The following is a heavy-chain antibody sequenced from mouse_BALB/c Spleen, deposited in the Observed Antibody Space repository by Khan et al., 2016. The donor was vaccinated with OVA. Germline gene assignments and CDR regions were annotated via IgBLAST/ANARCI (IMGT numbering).Heavy chain of an antibody. V-gene: IGHV1-77*01. Sequence: QVRLQQSGPELVKPGASLKVSCKASGYTFTDYIIGWVKQSTRQGLEWIGDIFPGSDTPYYNEKFKDRATLTADKSANTAYMQLSSLASDDSADYFCARGGYTSFAYWGQGTLVTVSA. J-gene: IGHJ3*01. CDR2: IFPGSDTP. CDR3: ARGGYTSFAY. CDR1: GYTFTDYI. D-gene: IGHD2-14*01.